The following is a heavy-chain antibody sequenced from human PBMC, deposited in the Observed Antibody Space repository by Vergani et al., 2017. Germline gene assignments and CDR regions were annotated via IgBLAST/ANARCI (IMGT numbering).Heavy chain of an antibody. D-gene: IGHD6-13*01. CDR2: ISWNSGGI. CDR1: GFTFDDYA. CDR3: VKAGGVIAAASSPLGAFDI. J-gene: IGHJ3*02. V-gene: IGHV3-9*01. Sequence: EVQLVESGGGLVQPGRSLRLSCAASGFTFDDYAMHWVRQVPGKGLEWVSGISWNSGGIGYADSVKGRFTISRDNAKHSLYLQMNSLRAEDTALYYCVKAGGVIAAASSPLGAFDIWGQGTMVTVSS.